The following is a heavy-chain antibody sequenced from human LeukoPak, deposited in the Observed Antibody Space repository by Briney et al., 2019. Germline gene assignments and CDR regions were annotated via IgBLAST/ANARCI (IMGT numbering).Heavy chain of an antibody. CDR1: GFTFSSYA. CDR2: ISGSGGST. J-gene: IGHJ4*02. V-gene: IGHV3-23*01. D-gene: IGHD3-10*01. CDR3: AKASYGSGIYNFDY. Sequence: GGSLRLSCAASGFTFSSYAMGWVRQAPGKGLEWVSTISGSGGSTYYADSVKGRFTISRDNSKNTLLLQMNSLRAEDTAVYYCAKASYGSGIYNFDYWGQGTLVTVSS.